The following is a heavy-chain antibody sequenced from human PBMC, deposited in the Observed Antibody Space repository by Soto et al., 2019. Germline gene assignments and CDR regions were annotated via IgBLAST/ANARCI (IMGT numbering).Heavy chain of an antibody. CDR2: MYYSGST. V-gene: IGHV4-39*01. Sequence: LKLLSLTWSVFGESIRTRSSRHRGRKSKPPGKGLEWIANMYYSGSTYYNPSLKSRVTISLGTSKNQFSLKPSSVTAAATAVYYFPRNKSVGILTYYLAFWGKGTTVTVSS. CDR3: PRNKSVGILTYYLAF. J-gene: IGHJ6*03. D-gene: IGHD1-1*01. CDR1: GESIRTRSSRH.